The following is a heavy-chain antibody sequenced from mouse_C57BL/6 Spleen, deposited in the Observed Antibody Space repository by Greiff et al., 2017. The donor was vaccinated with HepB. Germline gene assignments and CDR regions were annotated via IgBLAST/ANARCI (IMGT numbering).Heavy chain of an antibody. Sequence: DVMLVESGGDLVKPGGSLKLSCAASGFTFSSYGMSWVRQTPDKRLEWVATISSGGSYTYYPDSVKGRFTISRDNAKNTLYLQMSSLKSEDTAMYYCARHDYYGDYWGQGTSVTVSS. V-gene: IGHV5-6*02. D-gene: IGHD1-1*01. CDR1: GFTFSSYG. CDR3: ARHDYYGDY. CDR2: ISSGGSYT. J-gene: IGHJ4*01.